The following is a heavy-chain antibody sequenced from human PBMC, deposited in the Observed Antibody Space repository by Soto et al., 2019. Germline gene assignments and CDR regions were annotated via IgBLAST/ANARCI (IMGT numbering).Heavy chain of an antibody. Sequence: QLQLQESGPGQVKPSETLSLTCTVSGDSVSSSNFYWAWIRQPPGKGLEWIGSIYYSGSTYYNPSLKSRVTISVDTSKNLFSLKLTSVTAADRSVYYCARNKTGGTSYSPLDFWGQGTLVTVSS. J-gene: IGHJ4*02. D-gene: IGHD2-15*01. CDR2: IYYSGST. CDR3: ARNKTGGTSYSPLDF. V-gene: IGHV4-39*01. CDR1: GDSVSSSNFY.